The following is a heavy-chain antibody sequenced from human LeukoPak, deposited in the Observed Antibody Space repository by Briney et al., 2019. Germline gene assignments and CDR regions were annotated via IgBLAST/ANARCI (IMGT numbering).Heavy chain of an antibody. D-gene: IGHD3-3*01. Sequence: ASVKVSCKASGYTFTSYDINWVRQATGQGLEWMGWMNPNSGNTGYAQKFQGRVTMTRNTSISTAYMELSSLRSEDTAVYYCARAATRDFWSGYYADYWGQGTLVTVSS. CDR1: GYTFTSYD. CDR2: MNPNSGNT. J-gene: IGHJ4*02. V-gene: IGHV1-8*01. CDR3: ARAATRDFWSGYYADY.